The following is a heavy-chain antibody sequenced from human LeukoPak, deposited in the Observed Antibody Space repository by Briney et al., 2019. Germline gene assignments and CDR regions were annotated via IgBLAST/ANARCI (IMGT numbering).Heavy chain of an antibody. D-gene: IGHD3-10*01. Sequence: SETLSLTCTVSGGSISSYYWSWIRQPARKGLEWIGRIYTSGNTNYNPSLKSRVTVLVDTSKNQFSLKLSSVTAADTVVYYCARDLLGSGSYWTLWGQGTLVTVSS. J-gene: IGHJ4*02. CDR1: GGSISSYY. V-gene: IGHV4-4*07. CDR2: IYTSGNT. CDR3: ARDLLGSGSYWTL.